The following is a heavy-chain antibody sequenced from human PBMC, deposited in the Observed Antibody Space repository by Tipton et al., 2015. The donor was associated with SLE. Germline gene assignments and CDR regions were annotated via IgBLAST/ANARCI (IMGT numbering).Heavy chain of an antibody. CDR3: ARKGYCSSTSCYGPRRGNWFDP. V-gene: IGHV4-38-2*02. J-gene: IGHJ5*02. CDR2: INHSGST. Sequence: LRLSCTVSGYSISSGYYWSWIRQPPGKGLEWIGEINHSGSTNYNPSLKSRVTISVDTSKNQFSLKLSSVTAADTAVYYCARKGYCSSTSCYGPRRGNWFDPWGQGTLVTVSS. D-gene: IGHD2-2*01. CDR1: GYSISSGYY.